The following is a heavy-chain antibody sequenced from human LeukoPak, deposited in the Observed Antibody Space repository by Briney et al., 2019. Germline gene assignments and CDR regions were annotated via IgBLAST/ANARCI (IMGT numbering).Heavy chain of an antibody. J-gene: IGHJ4*02. D-gene: IGHD4-23*01. Sequence: GGSLRLSCAASGFTFSNYWMHWVRQAPGKGLVWVSHINADGTSTTYADSVKGRFTISRDNAKNTLYLQMNSLRAEDTAVYYCARDRWLLDYWGQGTPVTVPS. CDR3: ARDRWLLDY. V-gene: IGHV3-74*01. CDR2: INADGTST. CDR1: GFTFSNYW.